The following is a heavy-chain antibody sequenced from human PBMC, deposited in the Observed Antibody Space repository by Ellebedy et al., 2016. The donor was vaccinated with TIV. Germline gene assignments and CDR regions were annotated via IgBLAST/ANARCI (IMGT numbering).Heavy chain of an antibody. Sequence: SETLSLTCAVYGGSFSGYYWSWVRQPPGKGLEWIGEVNHSGSTNYNPSLKSRATISLDTSTKQFSLKLSSVTAADTALYYCARGYCGGAGCQLYYFDYWGQGTLVTVSS. V-gene: IGHV4-34*01. CDR1: GGSFSGYY. D-gene: IGHD2-21*01. CDR3: ARGYCGGAGCQLYYFDY. CDR2: VNHSGST. J-gene: IGHJ4*02.